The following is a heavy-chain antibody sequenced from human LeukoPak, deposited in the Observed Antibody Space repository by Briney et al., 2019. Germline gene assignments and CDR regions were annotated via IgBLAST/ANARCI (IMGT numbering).Heavy chain of an antibody. CDR2: IPSDGNPT. D-gene: IGHD3-10*01. Sequence: GGSLRLSCSTSGFIFSNFVMHWVRQAPGKGLVWVARIPSDGNPTNYADSVQGRFTISRDNAKNTLYLHMNDLRVEDTAVYFCARDHYFKIDYWGQGTPVTVSS. J-gene: IGHJ4*02. CDR1: GFIFSNFV. V-gene: IGHV3-74*01. CDR3: ARDHYFKIDY.